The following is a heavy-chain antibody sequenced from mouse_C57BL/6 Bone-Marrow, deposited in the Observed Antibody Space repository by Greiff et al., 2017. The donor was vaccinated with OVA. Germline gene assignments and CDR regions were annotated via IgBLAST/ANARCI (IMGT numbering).Heavy chain of an antibody. CDR3: ARTDY. Sequence: EVQLVESGGGLVKPGGSLKLSCAASGFTFSDYGMHWVRQAPEKGLEWVAYISRGSSTIYYADTVKGRFTISRDNAKNTLFLQMTSLRSEDSAVYYCARTDYWGQGTTLTVSS. V-gene: IGHV5-17*01. CDR1: GFTFSDYG. CDR2: ISRGSSTI. J-gene: IGHJ2*01.